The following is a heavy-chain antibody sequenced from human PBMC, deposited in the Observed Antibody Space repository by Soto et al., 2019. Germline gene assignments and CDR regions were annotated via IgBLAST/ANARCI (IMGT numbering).Heavy chain of an antibody. CDR3: ARVLSGDCSSTSCYASWFDP. Sequence: ASVKVSCKASGYTFTSYAMHWVRQAPGQRLEWMGWINAGNGNTKYSQKFQGRVTITRDTSASTAYMELSSLRSEDTAVYYCARVLSGDCSSTSCYASWFDPWGQGTLVTVSS. D-gene: IGHD2-2*01. V-gene: IGHV1-3*01. CDR1: GYTFTSYA. J-gene: IGHJ5*02. CDR2: INAGNGNT.